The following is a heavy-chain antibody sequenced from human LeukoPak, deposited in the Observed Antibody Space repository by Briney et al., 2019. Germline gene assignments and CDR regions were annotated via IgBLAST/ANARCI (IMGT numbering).Heavy chain of an antibody. J-gene: IGHJ2*01. V-gene: IGHV4-59*03. CDR3: AKEGGDDRYFHF. CDR1: GGSISHSY. D-gene: IGHD3-10*01. Sequence: SETLSLTCTVSGGSISHSYWSWIRRPPGKGLEWIGYFYNSGITNFNPSLKSRVSISVDTSKNQFSLRLTSVTAADTAVYYCAKEGGDDRYFHFWGRGTLVTVFS. CDR2: FYNSGIT.